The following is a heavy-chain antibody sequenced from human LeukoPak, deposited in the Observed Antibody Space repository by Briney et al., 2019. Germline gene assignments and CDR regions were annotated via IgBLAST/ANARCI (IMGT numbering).Heavy chain of an antibody. V-gene: IGHV4-38-2*01. CDR1: GYSISSGYY. D-gene: IGHD3-10*01. J-gene: IGHJ4*02. Sequence: SETLSLTCAVSGYSISSGYYWGWIRQPPGKGLEWIGSIYHSGSTYYNPSLKSRVTISVDTSKNQFSLKLSSVTAADTAVYYCARPRGSDPRAFDYWGQGTLVTVSS. CDR2: IYHSGST. CDR3: ARPRGSDPRAFDY.